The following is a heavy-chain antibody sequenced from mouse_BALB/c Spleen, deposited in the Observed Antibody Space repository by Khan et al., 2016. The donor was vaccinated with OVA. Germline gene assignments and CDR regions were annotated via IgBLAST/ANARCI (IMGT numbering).Heavy chain of an antibody. V-gene: IGHV5-15*02. CDR3: ARCWAMDY. Sequence: EVELVESGGGLVQPGGSRKLSCAASGFTFSDYGMAWVRQAPGKGPEWIAVISNLAYSIYYADTVTGRFTISRENAKNTLYLEMSSLRSEDTAMYYCARCWAMDYWGQGTSVTVSS. J-gene: IGHJ4*01. CDR1: GFTFSDYG. CDR2: ISNLAYSI.